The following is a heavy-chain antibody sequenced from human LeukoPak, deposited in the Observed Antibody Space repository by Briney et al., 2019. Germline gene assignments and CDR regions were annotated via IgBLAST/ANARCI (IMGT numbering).Heavy chain of an antibody. CDR3: ATIVVVTAIRGALDY. J-gene: IGHJ4*02. CDR2: ISYDGSNK. V-gene: IGHV3-30*04. CDR1: GFTFSSYA. Sequence: GGSLRLSCAASGFTFSSYAMHWVRQAPGKGLEWVAVISYDGSNKYYADSVKGRFTISRDNSKNTLYLQMNSLRAEDTAVYYCATIVVVTAIRGALDYWGQGTLVTVSS. D-gene: IGHD2-21*02.